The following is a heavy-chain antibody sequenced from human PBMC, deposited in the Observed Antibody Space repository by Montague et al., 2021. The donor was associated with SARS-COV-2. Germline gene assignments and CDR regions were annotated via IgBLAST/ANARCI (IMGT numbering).Heavy chain of an antibody. V-gene: IGHV3-30*04. D-gene: IGHD2-21*02. J-gene: IGHJ4*02. CDR1: GFTFSSYA. CDR2: ISYDGSNK. CDR3: ARDVGLLNDY. Sequence: SLRLSCAASGFTFSSYAMHWVRQAPGKGLEWVAVISYDGSNKHYADSVKGRFTISRDNSKNTLYLQMNSLRAEDTAVYYCARDVGLLNDYWGQGTLVTVSS.